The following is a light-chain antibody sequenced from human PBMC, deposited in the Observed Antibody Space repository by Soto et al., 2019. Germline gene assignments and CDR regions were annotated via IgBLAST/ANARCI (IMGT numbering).Light chain of an antibody. Sequence: DIVMTQTPLSSSVTLGQSASISCRSSQSLVHRDGNTYLSWLQQRPGQPPRLLIYMISNRFSGFPDRFSGSGAGTDFTLKISRVEAEDVEVYYCMQTTESVQTFGQRTKVEIK. CDR2: MIS. J-gene: IGKJ1*01. V-gene: IGKV2-24*01. CDR3: MQTTESVQT. CDR1: QSLVHRDGNTY.